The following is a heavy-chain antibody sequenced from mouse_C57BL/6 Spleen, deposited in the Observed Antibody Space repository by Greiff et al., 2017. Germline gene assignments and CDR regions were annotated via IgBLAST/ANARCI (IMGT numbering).Heavy chain of an antibody. CDR1: GYTFTDYE. Sequence: QVQLKESGAELVRPGASVTLSCKASGYTFTDYEMHWVKQTPVHGLEWIGAIDPETGGTAYNQKFKGKAILTADKSSSTAYMELRSLTSEDSAVYYCTRNIGYWGQGTTLTVSS. CDR3: TRNIGY. CDR2: IDPETGGT. J-gene: IGHJ2*01. V-gene: IGHV1-15*01.